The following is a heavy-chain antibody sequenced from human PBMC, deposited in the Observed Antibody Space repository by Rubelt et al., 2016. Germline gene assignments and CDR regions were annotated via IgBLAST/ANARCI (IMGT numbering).Heavy chain of an antibody. D-gene: IGHD5-24*01. V-gene: IGHV4-34*01. CDR2: INHSGST. CDR1: GGSFSGYY. CDR3: ASRRWLQLRYVDY. J-gene: IGHJ4*02. Sequence: QVQLQQWGAGLLKPSETLSLTCAVYGGSFSGYYWSWIRQPPGKGLEWLGEINHSGSTNYNPSVKSRVTITVDTSKNQFSLKRGSVTAADTAVYYCASRRWLQLRYVDYWCQGTLVTVSS.